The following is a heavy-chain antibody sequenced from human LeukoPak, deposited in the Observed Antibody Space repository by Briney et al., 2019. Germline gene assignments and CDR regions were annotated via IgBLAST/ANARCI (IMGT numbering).Heavy chain of an antibody. V-gene: IGHV1-46*01. CDR1: GYTFTGYY. CDR2: INPSGGST. J-gene: IGHJ6*03. D-gene: IGHD1-26*01. CDR3: ALSGLGATLYYYYMDV. Sequence: GASVKVSCKASGYTFTGYYMHWVRQAPGQGLEWMGIINPSGGSTSYAQKFQGRVTMTRDMSTSTVYMELSSLRSEDTAVYYCALSGLGATLYYYYMDVWGKGTTVTVSS.